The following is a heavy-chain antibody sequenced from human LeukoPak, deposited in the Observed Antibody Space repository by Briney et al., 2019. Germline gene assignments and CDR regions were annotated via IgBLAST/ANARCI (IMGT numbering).Heavy chain of an antibody. CDR3: ARGAAGGDYEDY. V-gene: IGHV3-21*01. Sequence: PGGSLRLSCGASGFTFSSYSMNWVRQAPGKGLEWVSSISSSSYIYYADSVKGRFTISRDNAKNSLYLQMNSLRAEDTAVYYCARGAAGGDYEDYWGQGTLVTVSS. CDR2: ISSSSYI. CDR1: GFTFSSYS. D-gene: IGHD4-17*01. J-gene: IGHJ4*02.